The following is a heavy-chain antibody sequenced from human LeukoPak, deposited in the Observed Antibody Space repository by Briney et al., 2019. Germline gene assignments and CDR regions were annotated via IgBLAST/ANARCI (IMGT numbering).Heavy chain of an antibody. CDR2: ISWNSGSI. CDR3: AKDINYYGSGSYSVGFDY. CDR1: GFSFDDYA. V-gene: IGHV3-9*01. D-gene: IGHD3-10*01. Sequence: SLRLSCAASGFSFDDYAMHWVRQAPGKGLEWVSGISWNSGSIGYADSVKGRFTISRDNAKNSLYLQMNSLRAEDTALYYCAKDINYYGSGSYSVGFDYGGQGTLVTVPS. J-gene: IGHJ4*02.